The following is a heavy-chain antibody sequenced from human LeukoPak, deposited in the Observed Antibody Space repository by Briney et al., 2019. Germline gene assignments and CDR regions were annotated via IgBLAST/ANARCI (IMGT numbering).Heavy chain of an antibody. Sequence: SETLSLTCTVSGGSISSSSYYWGWIRQPPGKGLEWIGSIYYSGSTYYNPSLKSRVTISVHTSKNQFSLKLSSVTAADTAVYYCARREYQLHPTFDYWGQGTLVTVSS. CDR3: ARREYQLHPTFDY. V-gene: IGHV4-39*01. CDR2: IYYSGST. CDR1: GGSISSSSYY. D-gene: IGHD2-2*01. J-gene: IGHJ4*02.